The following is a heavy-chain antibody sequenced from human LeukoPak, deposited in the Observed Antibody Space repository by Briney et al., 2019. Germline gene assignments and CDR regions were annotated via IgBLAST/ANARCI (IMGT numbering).Heavy chain of an antibody. CDR3: TTDTYGDYYFDY. V-gene: IGHV3-15*01. D-gene: IGHD4-17*01. CDR2: IKSKADGGTT. CDR1: GFTFSNAW. Sequence: PGGSLRLSCAASGFTFSNAWMSWVRQAPGKGLEWVGRIKSKADGGTTDYAAPVKGRFTISRDDSKNTLYLQMNSLKTEDTAVYYCTTDTYGDYYFDYWGQGTLVTVSS. J-gene: IGHJ4*02.